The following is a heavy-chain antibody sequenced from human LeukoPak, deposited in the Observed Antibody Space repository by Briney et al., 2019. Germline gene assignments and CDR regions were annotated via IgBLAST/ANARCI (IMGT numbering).Heavy chain of an antibody. J-gene: IGHJ4*02. CDR1: GGSITNSDYY. V-gene: IGHV4-39*02. CDR3: SRLRFNGYDSYYFES. Sequence: SETLSLTCTVSGGSITNSDYYWAWIRQPPGKGLEWIGTIYYSGSTSYNPSLKSRITMSVDTSKNHFSLRLSSVTAADTSVYYCSRLRFNGYDSYYFESWGQGTLVTVSS. CDR2: IYYSGST. D-gene: IGHD5-12*01.